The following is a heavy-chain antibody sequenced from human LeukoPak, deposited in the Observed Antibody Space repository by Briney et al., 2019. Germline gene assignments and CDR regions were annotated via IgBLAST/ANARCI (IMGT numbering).Heavy chain of an antibody. Sequence: GGSLRLSCAASGFTVSSNYMSWVRQAPGKGLEWVSVIYSGGSTYYADSVKGRFAISRDNSKNTLYLQMNSLRAEDTAVYYCARDDPGGYDSSGYYPPYYGMDVWGQGTTVTVSS. CDR2: IYSGGST. J-gene: IGHJ6*02. CDR3: ARDDPGGYDSSGYYPPYYGMDV. V-gene: IGHV3-53*01. CDR1: GFTVSSNY. D-gene: IGHD3-22*01.